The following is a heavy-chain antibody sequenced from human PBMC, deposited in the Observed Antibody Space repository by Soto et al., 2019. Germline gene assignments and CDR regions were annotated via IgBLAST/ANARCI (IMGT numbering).Heavy chain of an antibody. CDR3: AKKGQLPYYYYGMDV. V-gene: IGHV1-18*01. CDR1: GYTFTRYC. Sequence: ASVKLSCKASGYTFTRYCISWVRQAPGQGLEWMGWISGYNGDTNYAQKVQGRVTMTIDTSTSTAYMELRSLTSDDTAIYYCAKKGQLPYYYYGMDVWG. J-gene: IGHJ6*02. D-gene: IGHD1-1*01. CDR2: ISGYNGDT.